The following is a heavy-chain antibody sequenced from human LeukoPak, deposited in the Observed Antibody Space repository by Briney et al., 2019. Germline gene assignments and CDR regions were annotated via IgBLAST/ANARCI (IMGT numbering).Heavy chain of an antibody. D-gene: IGHD3-10*01. J-gene: IGHJ6*02. Sequence: GGSLRLSCAASGFTFSSYAMHWVRQAPGKGLEWVAVISYDGSNKYYADSVKGRFTISRDNSKNTLYLQMNSLRAEDTAVYYCARDGGSGHYYYYYGMDVWGQGTTVTVSS. V-gene: IGHV3-30-3*01. CDR1: GFTFSSYA. CDR3: ARDGGSGHYYYYYGMDV. CDR2: ISYDGSNK.